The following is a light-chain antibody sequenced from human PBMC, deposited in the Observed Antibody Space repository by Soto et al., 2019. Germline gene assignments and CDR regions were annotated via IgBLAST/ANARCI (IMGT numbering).Light chain of an antibody. CDR1: SSDVGRSNY. CDR2: GVT. CDR3: SSYTDRNTYL. V-gene: IGLV2-14*01. J-gene: IGLJ1*01. Sequence: QSALTQPASVSVSPGQSITISCTGTSSDVGRSNYVSWYQQHPGKAPKLIIYGVTSRPSGVSNRFSGSKSANTASLTISWLQNEDEADYHCSSYTDRNTYLFGTGTKVTVL.